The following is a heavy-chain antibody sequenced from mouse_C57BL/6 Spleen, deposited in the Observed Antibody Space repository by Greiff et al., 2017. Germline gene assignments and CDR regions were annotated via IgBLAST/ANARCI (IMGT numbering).Heavy chain of an antibody. J-gene: IGHJ2*01. Sequence: EVHLVESEGGLVQPGSSMKLSCTASGFTFSDYYMAWVSQVPEKGLEWVANINYDGSSTYYQDSLKSRFIFTRDTAKSILYLQMSSLKSEDTATYYCARVYDNSLYYFDYWGQGTTLTVSS. CDR3: ARVYDNSLYYFDY. V-gene: IGHV5-16*01. CDR1: GFTFSDYY. D-gene: IGHD2-1*01. CDR2: INYDGSST.